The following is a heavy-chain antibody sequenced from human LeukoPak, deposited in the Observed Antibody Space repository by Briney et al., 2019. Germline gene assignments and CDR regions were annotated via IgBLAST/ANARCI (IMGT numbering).Heavy chain of an antibody. V-gene: IGHV1-2*02. D-gene: IGHD3-22*01. CDR2: INPNSGGT. CDR3: ARPYDSSGNDAFDI. Sequence: ASVKVSCKASNSTFSGMSWVRQAPGQGLEWMGWINPNSGGTNYAQKFQGRVTMTRDTSISTAYMELSRLRSDDTAVYYCARPYDSSGNDAFDIWGQGTMVTVSS. J-gene: IGHJ3*02. CDR1: NSTFSG.